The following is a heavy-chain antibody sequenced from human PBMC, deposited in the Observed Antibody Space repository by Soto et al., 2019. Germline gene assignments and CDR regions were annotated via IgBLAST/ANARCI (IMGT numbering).Heavy chain of an antibody. J-gene: IGHJ2*01. CDR1: GFTFSSYG. CDR3: VTDKLYSGSDENWYFDL. CDR2: ISYDGNYK. Sequence: QVQLVESGGGVVQPGRSLRLSCVGSGFTFSSYGMHWVGQAPGKGLEWLAVISYDGNYKYHADSVKGRFTISRDNSKNTLYLEMSSLRPEETAVYYCVTDKLYSGSDENWYFDLWGRGTLVTVSS. V-gene: IGHV3-30*03. D-gene: IGHD1-26*01.